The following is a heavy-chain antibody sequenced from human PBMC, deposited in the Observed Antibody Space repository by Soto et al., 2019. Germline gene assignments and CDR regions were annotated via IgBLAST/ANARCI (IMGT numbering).Heavy chain of an antibody. Sequence: PGESLKISCKGSGYSFTSYWISWVRQMPGKGLEWMGRTDPSDSYTNYSPSFQGHVTISADKSISTAYLQWSSLKASDTAMYYCAMGPTVTSGDVNYWGQGTLVTVSS. CDR3: AMGPTVTSGDVNY. CDR1: GYSFTSYW. J-gene: IGHJ4*02. V-gene: IGHV5-10-1*01. CDR2: TDPSDSYT. D-gene: IGHD4-17*01.